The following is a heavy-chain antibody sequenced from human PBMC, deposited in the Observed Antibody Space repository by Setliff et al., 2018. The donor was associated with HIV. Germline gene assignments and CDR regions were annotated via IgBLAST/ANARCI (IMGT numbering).Heavy chain of an antibody. CDR1: GGSISTYH. CDR3: ARLSDTAMASFDS. V-gene: IGHV4-59*08. CDR2: IYKSGST. D-gene: IGHD5-18*01. J-gene: IGHJ4*02. Sequence: SETLSLTCSVSGGSISTYHWSWIRQPPGKGLEWIGYIYKSGSTNYSPSLKSRVTISPGTSKNQFSLKLTSVTAADTAVYYCARLSDTAMASFDSWGQGMLVTVSS.